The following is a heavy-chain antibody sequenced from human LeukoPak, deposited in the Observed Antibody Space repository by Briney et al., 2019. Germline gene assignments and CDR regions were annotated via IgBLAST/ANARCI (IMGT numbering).Heavy chain of an antibody. J-gene: IGHJ4*02. Sequence: GGSLRLSCAASEFTLSSYWMSWVRQAPGKGLEWVANIKQDGSEKYYVDSVKGRFTISRDNAKNSLYLQMNSLRAEDTAVYYCARVPVLVTYYYDSSGYYFDYWGQGTLVTVSS. CDR3: ARVPVLVTYYYDSSGYYFDY. CDR1: EFTLSSYW. D-gene: IGHD3-22*01. CDR2: IKQDGSEK. V-gene: IGHV3-7*01.